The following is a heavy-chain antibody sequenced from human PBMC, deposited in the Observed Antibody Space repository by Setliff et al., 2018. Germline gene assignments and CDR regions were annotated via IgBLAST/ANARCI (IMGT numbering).Heavy chain of an antibody. D-gene: IGHD2-15*01. CDR3: ALSSLSLCSGGNCPNAFDV. CDR1: GYTFTDYG. Sequence: GASVKVSCKASGYTFTDYGVTWVRQAPGQGLEWIGWINNYNFNTNYAQKLQGRVTMTTDTSTNTAYMELRSLRSDDTAMYFCALSSLSLCSGGNCPNAFDVWGQGTMVTVSS. CDR2: INNYNFNT. J-gene: IGHJ3*01. V-gene: IGHV1-18*01.